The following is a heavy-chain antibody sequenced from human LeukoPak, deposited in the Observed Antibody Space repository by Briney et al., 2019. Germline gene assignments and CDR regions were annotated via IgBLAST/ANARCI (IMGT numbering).Heavy chain of an antibody. D-gene: IGHD2-2*02. CDR1: GGSISSGDYY. CDR3: ARVYVVPAAISSFDY. Sequence: PSQTLSLTCTVSGGSISSGDYYWSWIRQPPGKGLEWIGYIYYSGSTYYNPSLKSRVTISVDTSKNQFSLKLSSVTAAYTAVYYCARVYVVPAAISSFDYWGQGTLVTVSS. J-gene: IGHJ4*02. CDR2: IYYSGST. V-gene: IGHV4-30-4*08.